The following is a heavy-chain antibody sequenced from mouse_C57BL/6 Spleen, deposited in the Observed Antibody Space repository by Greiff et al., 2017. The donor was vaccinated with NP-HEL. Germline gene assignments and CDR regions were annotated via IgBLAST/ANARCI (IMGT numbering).Heavy chain of an antibody. CDR3: ARQNHRAMDY. V-gene: IGHV5-17*01. J-gene: IGHJ4*01. CDR2: ISSGSSNI. Sequence: EVKLVESGGGLVKPGGSLKLSCAASGFTFSDYGMHWVRQAPEKGLEWVAYISSGSSNIYYADTVKGRFTISRDNAKNTLFLQMTSLRSEDTAMYYCARQNHRAMDYWGQGTSVTVSS. D-gene: IGHD2-14*01. CDR1: GFTFSDYG.